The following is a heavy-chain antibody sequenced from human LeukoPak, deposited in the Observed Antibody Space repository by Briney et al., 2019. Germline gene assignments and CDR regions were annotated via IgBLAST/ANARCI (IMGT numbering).Heavy chain of an antibody. D-gene: IGHD5-18*01. CDR2: IHYSGSA. J-gene: IGHJ2*01. Sequence: SETLSLTCTVSGGSFSTYYWTWIRQPPGKGLECIGYIHYSGSANYNPSLKSRVTISVDTSNNQFSLRLNSVTTADTAMYYCARDYSYGYFRYFDLWGRGTLVTVSS. V-gene: IGHV4-59*13. CDR3: ARDYSYGYFRYFDL. CDR1: GGSFSTYY.